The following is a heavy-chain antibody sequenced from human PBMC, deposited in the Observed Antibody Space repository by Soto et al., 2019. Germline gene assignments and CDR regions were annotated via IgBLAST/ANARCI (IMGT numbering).Heavy chain of an antibody. CDR1: GGSISSYY. CDR2: IYYSGSI. Sequence: QVQLQESGPGLVKPSETLSLTCTGSGGSISSYYWSWIRQPPGKGLEWIGYIYYSGSINYNPSLKSRGTIAVDTSKNQFSLKLSSVTAADTAVYYCARQVGGWAPWYFDYWGQGTLVTVSS. D-gene: IGHD6-19*01. CDR3: ARQVGGWAPWYFDY. V-gene: IGHV4-59*08. J-gene: IGHJ4*02.